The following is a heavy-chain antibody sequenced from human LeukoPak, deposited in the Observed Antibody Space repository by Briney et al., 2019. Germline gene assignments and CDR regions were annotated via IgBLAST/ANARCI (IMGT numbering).Heavy chain of an antibody. CDR3: ARDLGFAGSFLDY. V-gene: IGHV4-59*01. D-gene: IGHD1-26*01. CDR2: IYYSGST. CDR1: GGSISRYY. J-gene: IGHJ4*02. Sequence: SGTLSLTCTVSGGSISRYYWSWIRQPPGKGLEWIGYIYYSGSTNYNPSLKSRVTISLDTSKNQFSLKLSSVTAADTAVYYCARDLGFAGSFLDYWGQGTLVTVSS.